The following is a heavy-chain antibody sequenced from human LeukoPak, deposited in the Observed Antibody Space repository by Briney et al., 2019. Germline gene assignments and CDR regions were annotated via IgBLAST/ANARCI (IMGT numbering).Heavy chain of an antibody. Sequence: PSETLSLTCAVYGESFSGYCWSWIRQPPGKGLEWIGEINHSGSTNYNPSLKSRVTISVDTSRNQFSLKVSSVSAADTAVYYCARGLRAVRFDSWGQGTLVTVSS. D-gene: IGHD6-6*01. CDR3: ARGLRAVRFDS. CDR1: GESFSGYC. J-gene: IGHJ4*02. V-gene: IGHV4-34*01. CDR2: INHSGST.